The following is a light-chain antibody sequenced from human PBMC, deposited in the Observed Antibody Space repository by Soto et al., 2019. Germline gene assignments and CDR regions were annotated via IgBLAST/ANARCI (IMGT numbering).Light chain of an antibody. CDR1: QSVSSY. CDR2: DAS. J-gene: IGKJ3*01. Sequence: EIVLTQSQATLSFSPGERATLSCRASQSVSSYLAWYQQKPGQAPSLLIYDASNRATGIPARFSGSGSGTDFTLTISSLEPEDFAVYYCQQRSNWPPFTFGPGTKVDIK. V-gene: IGKV3-11*01. CDR3: QQRSNWPPFT.